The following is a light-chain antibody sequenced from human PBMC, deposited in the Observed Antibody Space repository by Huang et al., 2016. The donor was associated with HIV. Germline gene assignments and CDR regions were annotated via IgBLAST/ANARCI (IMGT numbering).Light chain of an antibody. CDR2: ASS. J-gene: IGKJ4*01. CDR3: EQSYSSLT. CDR1: QSISSY. Sequence: DIQMTQSPSSLSASVGDRVTITCRASQSISSYLNWYQQRPGKTPTLLIYASSIMQSGVPSRCSGSGPGTDFTLTISSLQREDFATYYCEQSYSSLTFGGGTKVEIK. V-gene: IGKV1-39*01.